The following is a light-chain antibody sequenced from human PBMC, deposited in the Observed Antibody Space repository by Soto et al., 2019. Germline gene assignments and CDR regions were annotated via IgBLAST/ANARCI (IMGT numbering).Light chain of an antibody. J-gene: IGKJ1*01. CDR1: QSISSW. CDR3: QQYNRFPT. V-gene: IGKV1-5*03. CDR2: KAP. Sequence: DIQMTQSPSTLSASVGDRVTITCRASQSISSWLAWYRQKPGKAPKLLIYKAPSLESGVPSRLSGSGSGTEFTLSISSLQPEVVATYYCQQYNRFPTFGQGTKVVIK.